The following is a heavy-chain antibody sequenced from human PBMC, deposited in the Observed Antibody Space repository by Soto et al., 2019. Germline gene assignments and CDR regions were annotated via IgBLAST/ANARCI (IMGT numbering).Heavy chain of an antibody. Sequence: SETLSLTCTVSGGSISSYYWSWIRQPPGKGLEWIGYIYYSGSTNYNPSLKSRVTISVDTSKNQFSLKLSSVTAADTAVYYCARTEVPYSSGWYPFDYWGQGTLVTVSS. J-gene: IGHJ4*02. CDR1: GGSISSYY. CDR3: ARTEVPYSSGWYPFDY. CDR2: IYYSGST. D-gene: IGHD6-19*01. V-gene: IGHV4-59*01.